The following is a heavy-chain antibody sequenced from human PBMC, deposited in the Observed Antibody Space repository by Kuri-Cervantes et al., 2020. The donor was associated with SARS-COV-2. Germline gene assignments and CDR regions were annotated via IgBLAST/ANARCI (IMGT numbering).Heavy chain of an antibody. V-gene: IGHV4-61*09. Sequence: SETLSLTCTVSGDPMSSGNYYWSWIRQPAGKGLEWIGHIYTTGNTDYNPSLKSRVTISLDKSKSQFSLKLSSVTASDTAMYYCARVSWMQLWHRYFDNWGQGTLVTVSS. CDR1: GDPMSSGNYY. D-gene: IGHD5-18*01. CDR2: IYTTGNT. CDR3: ARVSWMQLWHRYFDN. J-gene: IGHJ4*02.